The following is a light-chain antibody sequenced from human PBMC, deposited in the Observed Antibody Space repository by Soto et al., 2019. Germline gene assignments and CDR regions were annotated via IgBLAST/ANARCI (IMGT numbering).Light chain of an antibody. Sequence: QSALTQPASVSGSPGQSITISCVGTSRDIGDYNYVSWYQQHPGKVPKVIIYDVSNRPSGVSYRFSATKSGNTASLTISGLQAEDEADYYCCSYTRSGTLIIGNGTKVTVL. J-gene: IGLJ1*01. CDR1: SRDIGDYNY. CDR2: DVS. CDR3: CSYTRSGTLI. V-gene: IGLV2-14*01.